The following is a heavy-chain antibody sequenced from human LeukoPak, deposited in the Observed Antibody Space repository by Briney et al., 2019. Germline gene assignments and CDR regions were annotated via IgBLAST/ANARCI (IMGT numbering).Heavy chain of an antibody. CDR1: GGSISSSNYY. D-gene: IGHD2-21*01. Sequence: PSQTLSLTCAVSGGSISSSNYYWSWIRQPAGQGLEWIGRIYTSGSTNYNPSLKSRVSMSVDTSKNQFSLKLSSVTAADTADYYCAAQCGGDCSYFFDYWGQGTLVTVSS. J-gene: IGHJ4*02. CDR3: AAQCGGDCSYFFDY. CDR2: IYTSGST. V-gene: IGHV4-61*02.